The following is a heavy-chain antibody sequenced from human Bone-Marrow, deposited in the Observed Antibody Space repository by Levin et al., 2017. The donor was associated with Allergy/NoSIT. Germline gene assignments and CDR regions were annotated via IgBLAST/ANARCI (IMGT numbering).Heavy chain of an antibody. V-gene: IGHV3-21*01. CDR2: ISSSGSDM. D-gene: IGHD2-8*02. CDR3: ARGIIGDVRVAHKEAFDI. J-gene: IGHJ3*02. Sequence: PGGSLRLSCTVSGFTFSISRINWVRQAPGKGLEWVSSISSSGSDMYYVDSVKGRFTISSDNAKNSLTLQMNSLRAEDTAVYYCARGIIGDVRVAHKEAFDIWGQGTMVSVSS. CDR1: GFTFSISR.